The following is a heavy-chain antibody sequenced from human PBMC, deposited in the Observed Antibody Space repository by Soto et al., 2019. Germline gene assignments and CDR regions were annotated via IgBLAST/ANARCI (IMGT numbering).Heavy chain of an antibody. CDR3: ASPRGLTFYYYYGMDV. J-gene: IGHJ6*02. CDR1: GGTFSSYA. CDR2: IIPIFGTA. Sequence: GASVKVSCKASGGTFSSYAISWVRQAPGQGLEWMGGIIPIFGTANYAQKFQGRVTITADESMSTAYMELSSLRSEDTAVYYCASPRGLTFYYYYGMDVWGQGTTVTVSS. V-gene: IGHV1-69*13.